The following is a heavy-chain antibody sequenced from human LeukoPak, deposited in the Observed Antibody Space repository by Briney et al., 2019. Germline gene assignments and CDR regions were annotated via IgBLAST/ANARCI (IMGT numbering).Heavy chain of an antibody. CDR3: ARHDTNSWYVDAGKWIDP. CDR1: GGSISGYY. Sequence: SETLSLTCTVSGGSISGYYWSWIRQPPGKGLEWIGYIYTSGSTNYSPSLKSRVTISVDTSKNQYSLRLSSVTAADTAVYYCARHDTNSWYVDAGKWIDPWGLGTLVTVSS. V-gene: IGHV4-4*09. CDR2: IYTSGST. D-gene: IGHD6-13*01. J-gene: IGHJ5*02.